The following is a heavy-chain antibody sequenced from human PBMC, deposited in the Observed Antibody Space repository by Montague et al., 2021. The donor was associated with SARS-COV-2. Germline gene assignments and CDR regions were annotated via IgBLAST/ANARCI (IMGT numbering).Heavy chain of an antibody. CDR2: FYFNRRT. Sequence: SETLSLTCSVLGSCIRGADWRRTRLHPGHSWVSYGVFYFNRRTNYNSPLRSGVTITVDTYKNQFSLKLNSVTAADTAVYYCWRHRRWRYGNFDYWGQGTLVTVSS. V-gene: IGHV4-59*08. J-gene: IGHJ4*02. CDR1: GSCIRGAD. CDR3: WRHRRWRYGNFDY. D-gene: IGHD4-23*01.